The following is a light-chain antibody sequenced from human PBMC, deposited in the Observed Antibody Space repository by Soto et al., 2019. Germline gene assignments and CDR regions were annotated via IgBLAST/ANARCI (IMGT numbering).Light chain of an antibody. CDR3: QRYDYFTT. CDR1: QSISYW. J-gene: IGKJ2*01. V-gene: IGKV1-5*01. CDR2: DAS. Sequence: DIQMTQSPSTLSASVGDRVTITCRGSQSISYWLAWYQQKPGKAPKLLIYDASSLESGVPSRFSGSGSGTEFTLTISSLQPDDSATYYCQRYDYFTTFGQGTKLEIK.